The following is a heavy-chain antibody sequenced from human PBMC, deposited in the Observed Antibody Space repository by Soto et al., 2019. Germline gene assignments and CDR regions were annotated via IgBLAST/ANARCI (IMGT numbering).Heavy chain of an antibody. V-gene: IGHV1-18*01. J-gene: IGHJ5*02. CDR1: GYTFTTYA. D-gene: IGHD3-3*01. Sequence: GASVKVSCKASGYTFTTYAIHWVRQAPGQRLEWMGWISAYNGNTNYAQKLQGRVTMTTDTSTSTAYMELRSLRSDDTAVYYCARYSQKRITIFAPRDEFDPWGQGTLVTVSS. CDR3: ARYSQKRITIFAPRDEFDP. CDR2: ISAYNGNT.